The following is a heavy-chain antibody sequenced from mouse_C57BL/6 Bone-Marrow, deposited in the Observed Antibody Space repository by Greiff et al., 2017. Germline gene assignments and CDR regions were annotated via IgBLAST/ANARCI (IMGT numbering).Heavy chain of an antibody. CDR2: IRSKSNNYAT. J-gene: IGHJ2*01. Sequence: EVKLVESGGGLVQPKGSLKLSCAASGFSFNTYAMNWVRQAPGKGLEWVARIRSKSNNYATYYADSVKDRFTISRDDSESMLYLQMNNLKTEDTAMYYCVVDGYSYFDDWGQGTTLTVSS. D-gene: IGHD2-3*01. CDR1: GFSFNTYA. CDR3: VVDGYSYFDD. V-gene: IGHV10-1*01.